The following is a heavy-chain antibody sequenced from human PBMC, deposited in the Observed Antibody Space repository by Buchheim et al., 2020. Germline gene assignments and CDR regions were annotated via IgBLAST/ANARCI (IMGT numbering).Heavy chain of an antibody. D-gene: IGHD5-18*01. Sequence: QVQLQESGPGLVKPSETLSLTCTVSGGPISSYYWSWIRQPPGKGLEWIGYIYYSGSTNYNPSLKSRVTISVDTSKNQFSCKLSSVTAADTAVYYCARVVDTAMVPYYFDYWGQGTL. CDR3: ARVVDTAMVPYYFDY. J-gene: IGHJ4*02. CDR2: IYYSGST. V-gene: IGHV4-59*01. CDR1: GGPISSYY.